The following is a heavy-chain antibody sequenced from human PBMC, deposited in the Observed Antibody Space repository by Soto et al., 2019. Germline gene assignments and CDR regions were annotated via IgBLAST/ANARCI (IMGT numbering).Heavy chain of an antibody. V-gene: IGHV1-18*01. CDR2: ISPYNDYT. D-gene: IGHD3-16*01. Sequence: QVQLVQSAAEVKKPGASVKVSCQASGYTFIRYGITWVRQAPGQGLEWMGWISPYNDYTIYAQKFQGRLTMTTDTSTIITYMALRGLKSDDTAVYYCARGGYSDNSWGKLSHYGLDVWGQGTSVTVSS. CDR1: GYTFIRYG. CDR3: ARGGYSDNSWGKLSHYGLDV. J-gene: IGHJ6*02.